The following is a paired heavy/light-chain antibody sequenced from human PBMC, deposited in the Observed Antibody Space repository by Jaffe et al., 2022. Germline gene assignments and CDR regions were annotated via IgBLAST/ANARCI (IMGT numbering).Heavy chain of an antibody. CDR2: INTNTGNP. J-gene: IGHJ4*02. CDR1: EYAFTSYT. Sequence: QVQLVQSGSELKKPGASVKVSCKASEYAFTSYTMNWVRQAPGQGLEWMGWINTNTGNPTYAQGFTGRFVFSLDTSVSTAYLQISSLEAEDTAVYYCARVRWIRSNPYFDYWGQGTLVTVSS. V-gene: IGHV7-4-1*02. D-gene: IGHD5-12*01. CDR3: ARVRWIRSNPYFDY.
Light chain of an antibody. J-gene: IGLJ2*01. CDR2: DVS. CDR1: SSDVGYYNY. CDR3: SSYRSSNTHVL. V-gene: IGLV2-14*03. Sequence: QSALTQPASVSGSPGQSITISCTGTSSDVGYYNYVSWYQQHPGKAPKLMIYDVSNRPSGVSNRFSGSKSGNTASLTISGLQAEDEADYYCSSYRSSNTHVLFGGGTKLTVL.